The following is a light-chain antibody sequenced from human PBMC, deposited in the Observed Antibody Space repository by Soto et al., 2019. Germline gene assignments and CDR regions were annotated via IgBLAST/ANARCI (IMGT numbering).Light chain of an antibody. Sequence: DIQMTQSPSSLSASVGDRITITCQACQDINKYLNWYQQKLGKAPKLLIYDASNLQRGVPSRFSGSGSGTHFSLSISSLQPEDIATYYCQQSENGPLTFGGGTKVEIK. V-gene: IGKV1-33*01. CDR2: DAS. CDR3: QQSENGPLT. CDR1: QDINKY. J-gene: IGKJ4*01.